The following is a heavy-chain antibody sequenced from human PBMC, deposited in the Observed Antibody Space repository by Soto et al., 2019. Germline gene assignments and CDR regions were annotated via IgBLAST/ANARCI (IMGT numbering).Heavy chain of an antibody. J-gene: IGHJ5*02. Sequence: SEIMSLTCTVAGGSISSGGYYCSWIRQHTGTGLEWIGYIYYSGSTYYNPSLKSRVTISVDTSKNQFSLKLSSVTAADTAVYYCARGEAVAGTLGWFDPQGQGTLVTVSS. CDR3: ARGEAVAGTLGWFDP. CDR2: IYYSGST. CDR1: GGSISSGGYY. D-gene: IGHD6-19*01. V-gene: IGHV4-31*03.